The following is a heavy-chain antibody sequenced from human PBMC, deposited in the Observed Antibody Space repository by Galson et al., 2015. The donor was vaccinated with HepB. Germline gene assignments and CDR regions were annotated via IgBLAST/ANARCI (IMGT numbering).Heavy chain of an antibody. Sequence: SLRLSCAASGFTFSSYSMNWVRQAPGKGLEWVSAISGSGGSTYYADSVKGRFTISRDNSKNTLYLQMNSLRAEDTAVYYCAKDRGDYYDSSGLFTPIDYWGQGTLVTVSS. J-gene: IGHJ4*02. CDR2: ISGSGGST. CDR3: AKDRGDYYDSSGLFTPIDY. V-gene: IGHV3-23*01. CDR1: GFTFSSYS. D-gene: IGHD3-22*01.